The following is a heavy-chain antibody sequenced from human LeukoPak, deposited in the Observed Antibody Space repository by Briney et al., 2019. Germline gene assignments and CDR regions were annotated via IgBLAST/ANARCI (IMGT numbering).Heavy chain of an antibody. CDR1: GGSISSYY. CDR3: ARYRYGSGSYYKSYGMDV. Sequence: MPSETLSLTCTVSGGSISSYYWSWIRQPPGKGLEWIGYIYYSGSTNYNPSLKSRVTISVDTSKSQFSLKLSSVTAADTAVYYCARYRYGSGSYYKSYGMDVWGKGTTVTVSS. CDR2: IYYSGST. D-gene: IGHD3-10*01. V-gene: IGHV4-59*01. J-gene: IGHJ6*04.